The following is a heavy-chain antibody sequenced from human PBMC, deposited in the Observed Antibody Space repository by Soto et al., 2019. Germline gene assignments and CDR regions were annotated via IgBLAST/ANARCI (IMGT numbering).Heavy chain of an antibody. D-gene: IGHD2-15*01. CDR1: GGSISSYY. J-gene: IGHJ4*02. CDR2: IYYSWST. V-gene: IGHV4-59*01. CDR3: ARVGYCSGGSCSLYYYFAY. Sequence: LSLTCTVSGGSISSYYWSWIRQPPGKGLDRIGYIYYSWSTNYNPSLKSRVTISVDTSKNQFSLKLSSVTAADTAVYYCARVGYCSGGSCSLYYYFAYWGQGTLVTVSS.